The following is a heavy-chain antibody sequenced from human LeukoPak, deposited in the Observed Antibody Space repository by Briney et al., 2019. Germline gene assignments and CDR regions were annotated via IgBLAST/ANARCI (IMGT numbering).Heavy chain of an antibody. J-gene: IGHJ3*02. CDR2: INHSGST. V-gene: IGHV4-34*01. Sequence: PSETLPLTFAVHVGSFSGHYWSSIPQPPAKGQELIGEINHSGSTNYNPSLKSRVTISVDTSKNQFSLKLSSVTAADTAVYYCARGQVSITMIVVVINAFDIWGQGTMVTVSS. CDR1: VGSFSGHY. D-gene: IGHD3-22*01. CDR3: ARGQVSITMIVVVINAFDI.